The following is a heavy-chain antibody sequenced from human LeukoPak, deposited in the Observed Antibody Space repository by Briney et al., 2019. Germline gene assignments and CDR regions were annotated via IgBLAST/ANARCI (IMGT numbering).Heavy chain of an antibody. Sequence: QAGGSLRLSCAASGFTFSGYAMHWVRQAPGKGLEWVAVISYDGSNKYYADSVKGRFTISRDNSKNTLYLQMNSLRAEDTAVYYCARDRTSSDAFDIWGQGTMVTVSS. CDR3: ARDRTSSDAFDI. V-gene: IGHV3-30-3*01. J-gene: IGHJ3*02. CDR1: GFTFSGYA. CDR2: ISYDGSNK.